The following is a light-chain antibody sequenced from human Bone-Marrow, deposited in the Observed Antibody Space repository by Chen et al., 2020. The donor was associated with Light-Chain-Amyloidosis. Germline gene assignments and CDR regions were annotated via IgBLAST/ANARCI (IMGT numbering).Light chain of an antibody. CDR1: SGSIATNY. CDR3: QSYQGSSQGV. CDR2: EDD. Sequence: NFMLTQPHSVSESPGKTVIISCTRSSGSIATNYVQWYQQRPGSSPTTVIYEDDQRPTAVPDRFLGSIDRSSNSASLTISGLKTEDEADYDCQSYQGSSQGVFGGGTKLTVL. V-gene: IGLV6-57*01. J-gene: IGLJ3*02.